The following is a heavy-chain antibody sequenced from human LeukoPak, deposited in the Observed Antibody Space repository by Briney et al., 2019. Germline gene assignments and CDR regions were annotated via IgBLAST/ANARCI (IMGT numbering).Heavy chain of an antibody. CDR1: GFTISSYY. CDR3: ARVRVTGYSNFAY. V-gene: IGHV3-53*01. CDR2: IYHSGNT. Sequence: GGSLRLSCAASGFTISSYYMAWVRQAPGKGLEWVSVIYHSGNTDYADSVKGRFTISRDNSKNTVYLQMSSLRAEDAAVYYCARVRVTGYSNFAYWGQGTLVTVSS. J-gene: IGHJ4*02. D-gene: IGHD3-9*01.